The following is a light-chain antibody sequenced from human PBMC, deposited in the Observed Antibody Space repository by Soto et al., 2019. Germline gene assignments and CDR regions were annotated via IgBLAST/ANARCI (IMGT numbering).Light chain of an antibody. V-gene: IGLV1-40*01. CDR3: QSYDSSLSGFYV. J-gene: IGLJ1*01. Sequence: QSVLTQPPSVSGAPGQRVTISCTGSSSNIGAGYDVHWYQQLPGTAPKLLIYGNSNRPSGVPDRFSGSKSGTSASLAITGLQAEYEADYYFQSYDSSLSGFYVFGTGTTLTAL. CDR1: SSNIGAGYD. CDR2: GNS.